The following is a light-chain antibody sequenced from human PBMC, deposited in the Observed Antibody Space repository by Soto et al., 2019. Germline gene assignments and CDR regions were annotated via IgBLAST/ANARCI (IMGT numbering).Light chain of an antibody. CDR1: SSNIGSNY. V-gene: IGLV1-47*01. J-gene: IGLJ2*01. Sequence: QSVLTQPPSASGTAGERVTISCSGSSSNIGSNYVYWYQQLPGTAPKLLIYRNNQRPSGVPDRFSGSKSGPSASLAISGVRSEDEADYYCTAWDDTLRGPLFSGGIKLTVL. CDR3: TAWDDTLRGPL. CDR2: RNN.